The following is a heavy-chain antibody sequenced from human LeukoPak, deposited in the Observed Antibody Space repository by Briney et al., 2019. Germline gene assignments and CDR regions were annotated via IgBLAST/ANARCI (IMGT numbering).Heavy chain of an antibody. CDR2: IKQDGSEK. Sequence: GGSLRLSCAASGFTFSSYWMSWVRQAPGKGLEWVANIKQDGSEKYYVDSVKGRFTISRDNAKNSLYLQMNSLRAEDTAVYYCARDTYCSSTCCHNYYYYGMDVWGQGTTVTVSS. CDR3: ARDTYCSSTCCHNYYYYGMDV. V-gene: IGHV3-7*01. J-gene: IGHJ6*02. D-gene: IGHD2-2*02. CDR1: GFTFSSYW.